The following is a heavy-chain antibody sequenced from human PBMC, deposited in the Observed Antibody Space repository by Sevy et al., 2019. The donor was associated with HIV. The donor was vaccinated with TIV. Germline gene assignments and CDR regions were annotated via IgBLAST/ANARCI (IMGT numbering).Heavy chain of an antibody. CDR2: ISSSSSTI. D-gene: IGHD3-3*02. V-gene: IGHV3-48*02. CDR1: GFTFSSDS. Sequence: GGSLRLSCAASGFTFSSDSMNWVLQAPGKGLEWVSYISSSSSTIYYADSEKGRFTISRDNAKNSLYLQMNSLRDEDTAGYYCATIGSIFGAVIHPTDAFDIWGQGTMVTVSS. J-gene: IGHJ3*02. CDR3: ATIGSIFGAVIHPTDAFDI.